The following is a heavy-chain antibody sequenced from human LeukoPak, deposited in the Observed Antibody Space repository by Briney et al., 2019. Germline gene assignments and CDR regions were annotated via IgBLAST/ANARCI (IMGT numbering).Heavy chain of an antibody. D-gene: IGHD1-7*01. Sequence: GGSLRLSCAASGFSFSNYWMRWVRQAPGKGLEWVATIKGDGNKKDYVDSVRGRFTVSIDNAKNSSYLQMSSLRVEDTAIYYCESTTGPWGQGTLVTVSS. J-gene: IGHJ5*02. CDR3: ESTTGP. V-gene: IGHV3-7*01. CDR2: IKGDGNKK. CDR1: GFSFSNYW.